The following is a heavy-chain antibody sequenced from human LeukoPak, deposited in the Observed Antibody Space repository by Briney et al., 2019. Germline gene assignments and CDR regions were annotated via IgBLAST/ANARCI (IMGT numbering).Heavy chain of an antibody. CDR2: IYYNGGT. CDR1: GGSISSSS. CDR3: ARHNYDSSGAFDI. J-gene: IGHJ3*02. Sequence: SETLSLTCTVSGGSISSSSWSWIRQPPGKGLEWIGYIYYNGGTNYNPSLKSRVTISVDTSKNQFSLKLTSVTAADTALYYCARHNYDSSGAFDIWGQETMVTVSS. D-gene: IGHD3-22*01. V-gene: IGHV4-59*08.